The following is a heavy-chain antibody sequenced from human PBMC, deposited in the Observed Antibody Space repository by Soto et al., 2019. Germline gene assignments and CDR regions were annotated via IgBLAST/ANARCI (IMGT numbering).Heavy chain of an antibody. D-gene: IGHD3-9*01. Sequence: SDTLSLTCTVSGGSISSGGYYWSLIRQAPGKGLEWIGYIYYSGSTYYNPSLKSRVTISVDTSKNQFSLKLSSVTAADTAVYYCASSPPPYYDILTGAPDAFDIWGQGTMVT. V-gene: IGHV4-31*03. CDR2: IYYSGST. CDR3: ASSPPPYYDILTGAPDAFDI. J-gene: IGHJ3*02. CDR1: GGSISSGGYY.